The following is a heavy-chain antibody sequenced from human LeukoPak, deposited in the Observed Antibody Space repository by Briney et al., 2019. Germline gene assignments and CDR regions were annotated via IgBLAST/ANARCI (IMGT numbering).Heavy chain of an antibody. J-gene: IGHJ4*02. V-gene: IGHV4-39*01. CDR2: IYYSGST. CDR1: GGSISSSTYY. CDR3: ARASQLYFFDY. Sequence: SETLSLTCTVSGGSISSSTYYWAWIRQPPGKGLEWIGSIYYSGSTYYNPSLKSRLTISVDTSKNQFSLKLSSVTAADTAVYYCARASQLYFFDYWGQGTLVTVSS. D-gene: IGHD2-15*01.